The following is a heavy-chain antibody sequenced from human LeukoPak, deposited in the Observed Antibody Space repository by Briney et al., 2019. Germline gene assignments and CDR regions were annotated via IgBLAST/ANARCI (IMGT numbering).Heavy chain of an antibody. CDR1: GFTFSSYA. V-gene: IGHV3-30*14. CDR2: ISYDGSNK. Sequence: PGGSLRLSCAASGFTFSSYAMHWVRQAPGKGLEWVAVISYDGSNKYYADSVKGRFTISRDNSKNTLYLQMNSLRAEDTAVYYCARARGYCTNGVCRPPKYGMDVWGQGTTVTVSS. CDR3: ARARGYCTNGVCRPPKYGMDV. D-gene: IGHD2-8*01. J-gene: IGHJ6*02.